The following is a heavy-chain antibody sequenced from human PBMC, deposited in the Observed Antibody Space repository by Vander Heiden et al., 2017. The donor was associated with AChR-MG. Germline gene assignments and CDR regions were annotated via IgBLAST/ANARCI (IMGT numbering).Heavy chain of an antibody. CDR2: ISSSGRTI. CDR1: GFTFSSYE. D-gene: IGHD2-21*01. Sequence: EVQLVESGGGLVQPGGSLRLSCAASGFTFSSYEMNWVRQAPGQGLEWVSYISSSGRTIYYADSVKGRFTISRDNAKNSLYLQMNSLRAEDTAVYYCARRIRVVITNWNAFDIWGQGTMVTVSS. J-gene: IGHJ3*02. V-gene: IGHV3-48*03. CDR3: ARRIRVVITNWNAFDI.